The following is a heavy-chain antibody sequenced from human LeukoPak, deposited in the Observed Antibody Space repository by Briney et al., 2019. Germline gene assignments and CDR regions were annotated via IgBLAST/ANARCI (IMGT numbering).Heavy chain of an antibody. Sequence: KAGGSLRLSRAASGFTFSDYYMSWIRQAPWKGLEWVSYISSSGSTIYYAHSVKGRFTISRDNAKNSLYLQMNSLRAEDTAVYYCARRGARGSPVDYWGQGTLVTVSS. V-gene: IGHV3-11*01. CDR3: ARRGARGSPVDY. CDR1: GFTFSDYY. CDR2: ISSSGSTI. J-gene: IGHJ4*02. D-gene: IGHD6-25*01.